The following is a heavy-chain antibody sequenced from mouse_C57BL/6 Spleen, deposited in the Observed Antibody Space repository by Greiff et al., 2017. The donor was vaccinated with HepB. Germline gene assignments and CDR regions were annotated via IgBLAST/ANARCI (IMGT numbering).Heavy chain of an antibody. V-gene: IGHV1-15*01. CDR1: GYTFTDYE. CDR2: IDPETGGT. CDR3: TREEGYYYGSSPFAY. D-gene: IGHD1-1*01. Sequence: QVQLQQSGAELVRPGASVTLSCKASGYTFTDYEMHWVKQTPVHGLEWIGAIDPETGGTAYNQKFKGKAILTADKSSSTAYMELRSLTSEDSAVYYCTREEGYYYGSSPFAYWGQGTLVTVSA. J-gene: IGHJ3*01.